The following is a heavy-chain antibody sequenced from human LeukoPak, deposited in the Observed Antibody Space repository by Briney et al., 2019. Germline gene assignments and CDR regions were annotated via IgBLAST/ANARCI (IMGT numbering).Heavy chain of an antibody. D-gene: IGHD1-7*01. V-gene: IGHV4-61*09. J-gene: IGHJ3*02. Sequence: PSETLSLTCTVSGGSISSGSYYWSWIRQPAGKGLEWIGHIYTSGSTNYNPSLKSRVTISVDTSRDQFSLNLSSVTAADTAVYYCARYKWNYEAYAFDIWGQGTMVTVSS. CDR3: ARYKWNYEAYAFDI. CDR1: GGSISSGSYY. CDR2: IYTSGST.